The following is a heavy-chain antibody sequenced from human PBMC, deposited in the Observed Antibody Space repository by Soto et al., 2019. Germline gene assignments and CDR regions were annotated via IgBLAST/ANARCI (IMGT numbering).Heavy chain of an antibody. CDR2: INHSGST. Sequence: SETLSLTCAVYGGSFSGYYWSWIRQPPGKGLEWIGEINHSGSTNYNPSLKSRVTVSVDTSKNQFSLKLSSVTAADTAVYYCARHREIANWFDPWGQGTLVTVSS. CDR3: ARHREIANWFDP. J-gene: IGHJ5*02. V-gene: IGHV4-34*01. D-gene: IGHD3-10*01. CDR1: GGSFSGYY.